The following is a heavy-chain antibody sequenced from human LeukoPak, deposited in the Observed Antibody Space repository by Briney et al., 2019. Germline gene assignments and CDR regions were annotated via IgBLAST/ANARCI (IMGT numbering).Heavy chain of an antibody. D-gene: IGHD3-22*01. CDR2: ISSSGSTI. V-gene: IGHV3-48*03. Sequence: GGSLRLSCAVSGFTFSSYEMNWVRQAPGKGLEWVSYISSSGSTIYYADSVKGRFTISRDNAKNSLYLQMNSLRAEDTAVYYCARTYYDSSGWDAFDIWGQGTMVTVSS. J-gene: IGHJ3*02. CDR3: ARTYYDSSGWDAFDI. CDR1: GFTFSSYE.